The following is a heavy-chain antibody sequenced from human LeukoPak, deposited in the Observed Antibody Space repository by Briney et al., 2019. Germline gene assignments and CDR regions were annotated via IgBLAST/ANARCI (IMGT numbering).Heavy chain of an antibody. CDR1: GGSFSGYY. CDR3: ARGLDCSSTSCYAAGISWFDP. D-gene: IGHD2-2*01. CDR2: INHSGST. J-gene: IGHJ5*02. Sequence: SETPSLTCAVYGGSFSGYYWSWIRQPPGKGLEWIGLINHSGSTNYNPSLRSRVTISVDTYKNQFSLKLSSVTAADTAVYYCARGLDCSSTSCYAAGISWFDPWGQGTLVTVSS. V-gene: IGHV4-34*01.